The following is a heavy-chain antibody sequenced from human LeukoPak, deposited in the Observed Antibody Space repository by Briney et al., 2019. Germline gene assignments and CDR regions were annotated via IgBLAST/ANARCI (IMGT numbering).Heavy chain of an antibody. Sequence: PGGSLRLSCAASGFTFSSYWMSWVRQAPGKGLEWVANIKQDGSEKYYVDSVKGRFTISRDNAKNSLYLRMNSLRAEDTAVYYCARGPRGGYSFFWGQGTLVTVSS. D-gene: IGHD3-22*01. CDR3: ARGPRGGYSFF. V-gene: IGHV3-7*01. CDR2: IKQDGSEK. CDR1: GFTFSSYW. J-gene: IGHJ4*02.